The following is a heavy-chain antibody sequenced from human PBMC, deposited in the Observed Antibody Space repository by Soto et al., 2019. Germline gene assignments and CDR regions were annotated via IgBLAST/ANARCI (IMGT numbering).Heavy chain of an antibody. CDR1: GFTSSSYA. V-gene: IGHV3-23*01. D-gene: IGHD3-3*01. CDR3: AKDPYDFWSGYYRGNDY. J-gene: IGHJ4*02. CDR2: ISGSGGST. Sequence: GGSLRLSCAASGFTSSSYAMSWVRQAPGKGLEWVSAISGSGGSTYYADSVKGRFTISRDNSKNTLYLQMNSLRAEDTAVYYCAKDPYDFWSGYYRGNDYWRQGTLVTVSS.